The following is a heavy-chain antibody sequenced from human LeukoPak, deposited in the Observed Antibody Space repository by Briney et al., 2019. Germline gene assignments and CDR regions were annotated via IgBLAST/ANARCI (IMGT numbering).Heavy chain of an antibody. CDR2: IIPIFGTA. CDR1: GGTFSSYA. Sequence: ASVKVSCKASGGTFSSYAISWVRQAPGQGLDGMGGIIPIFGTANYAQKFQGRVTITADESTSTAYMELSSLRSEDTAVYYCARAVVVVPAATYYYYYYGMDVWGQGTTVTVSS. V-gene: IGHV1-69*13. J-gene: IGHJ6*02. CDR3: ARAVVVVPAATYYYYYYGMDV. D-gene: IGHD2-2*01.